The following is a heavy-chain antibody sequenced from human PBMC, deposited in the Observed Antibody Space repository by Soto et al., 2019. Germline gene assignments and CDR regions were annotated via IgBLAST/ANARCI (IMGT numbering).Heavy chain of an antibody. J-gene: IGHJ4*02. CDR2: ISAYNGNT. CDR1: GYTFTSYG. CDR3: ARVASRNDFDY. Sequence: ASVKVSCKASGYTFTSYGISWVRQAPGQGLEWMGWISAYNGNTNYAQKLQGRVTMTTDTSTITAYTELRILRSDDTAVYYCARVASRNDFDYWGKGNMVIVSS. D-gene: IGHD1-1*01. V-gene: IGHV1-18*04.